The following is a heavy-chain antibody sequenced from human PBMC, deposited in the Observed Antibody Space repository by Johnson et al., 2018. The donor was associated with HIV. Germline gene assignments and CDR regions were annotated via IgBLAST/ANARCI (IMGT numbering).Heavy chain of an antibody. D-gene: IGHD2-15*01. CDR1: GFTFSSYG. CDR3: TTAVVLI. V-gene: IGHV3-30*02. J-gene: IGHJ3*02. CDR2: IRYDGSNK. Sequence: QEQLVESGGGVVQPGGSLRLSCAASGFTFSSYGMHWVRQAPGKGLEWVAFIRYDGSNKYYADSVKGRFTISRDNSKNTLSLQMSSLRGEDTAVYYCTTAVVLIWGQGTMVTVSS.